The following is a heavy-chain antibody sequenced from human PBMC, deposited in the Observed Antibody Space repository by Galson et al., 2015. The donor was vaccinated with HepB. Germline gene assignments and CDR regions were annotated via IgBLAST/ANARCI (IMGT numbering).Heavy chain of an antibody. J-gene: IGHJ4*02. V-gene: IGHV3-23*01. D-gene: IGHD4-23*01. CDR2: ISGSGDYI. CDR1: GFTFSSYA. Sequence: SLRLSCAASGFTFSSYAMHWVRQAPGKGLEWVSVISGSGDYINYADSVRGRFTISRDNSRSTLYLHMNSLRVEDTAICYCARDLGGHRADYFEYWGQGTLVTVSS. CDR3: ARDLGGHRADYFEY.